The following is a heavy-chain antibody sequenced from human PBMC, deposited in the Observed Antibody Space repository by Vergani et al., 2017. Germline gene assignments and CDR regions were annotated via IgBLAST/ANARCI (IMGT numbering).Heavy chain of an antibody. J-gene: IGHJ5*02. V-gene: IGHV4-39*01. CDR3: AGHSTVGWLVKLWWIDP. D-gene: IGHD6-19*01. CDR1: GASIRSSNYY. Sequence: QLQLQESGPGLVKPSATLSLTCSVSGASIRSSNYYWGWIRQPPGKGLEWIASIYYSGSTYYNPSLKSRVTISVDTSKNQFSLKLSSVTAADTAVYFCAGHSTVGWLVKLWWIDPWCQESLVTVSS. CDR2: IYYSGST.